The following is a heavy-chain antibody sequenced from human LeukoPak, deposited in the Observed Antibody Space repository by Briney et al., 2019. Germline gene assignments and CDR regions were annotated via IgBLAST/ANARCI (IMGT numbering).Heavy chain of an antibody. J-gene: IGHJ4*02. CDR3: ARMRYSSSWYGPFDY. CDR2: INPNSGGT. CDR1: AYGFTNYG. V-gene: IGHV1-2*02. Sequence: ASVKVSCKASAYGFTNYGITWVRQAPGQGLEWMGWINPNSGGTNYAQKFQGRVTMTRDTSISTAYMELSRLGSDDTAVYYCARMRYSSSWYGPFDYWGQGTLVTVSS. D-gene: IGHD6-13*01.